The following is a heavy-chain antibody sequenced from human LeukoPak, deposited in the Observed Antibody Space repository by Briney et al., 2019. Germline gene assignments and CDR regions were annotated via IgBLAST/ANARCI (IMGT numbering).Heavy chain of an antibody. CDR1: GYSFTSYW. CDR2: NYPGDSDT. CDR3: ARHGPNYYYDSSGDY. V-gene: IGHV5-51*01. Sequence: GESLKISCKGSGYSFTSYWIGWVRQMPGKGLEWMGINYPGDSDTRYSPSFQGQVTISADKSISTAYLQWSSLKASDTAMYYCARHGPNYYYDSSGDYWGQGTLVTVSS. J-gene: IGHJ4*02. D-gene: IGHD3-22*01.